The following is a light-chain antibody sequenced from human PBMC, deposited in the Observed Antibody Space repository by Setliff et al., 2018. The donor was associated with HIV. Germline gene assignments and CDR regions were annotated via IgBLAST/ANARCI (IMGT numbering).Light chain of an antibody. CDR3: CSYAVRNTFQTI. V-gene: IGLV2-23*02. Sequence: QSVLTQPAAVSGSPGQSITISCTGSSSNIGSYNLVSWYQQVPGKAPKLMIFEDNKRPSGVSDRFSGSKSGYTASLTISGLQAGDEADYYCCSYAVRNTFQTIFGGGTKVTVL. CDR2: EDN. J-gene: IGLJ2*01. CDR1: SSNIGSYNL.